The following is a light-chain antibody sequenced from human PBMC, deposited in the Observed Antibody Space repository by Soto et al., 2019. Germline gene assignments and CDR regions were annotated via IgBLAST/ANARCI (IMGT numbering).Light chain of an antibody. CDR1: QSVSSY. J-gene: IGKJ4*01. CDR2: DAS. CDR3: QQHNNWPLT. Sequence: DIVMTQSPATLSVSPVERATLSCRASQSVSSYLAWYQQKPGQAPKLLIYDASTRATGIPARFSGSESGTEFTLTISSLQSEDFAVYYCQQHNNWPLTFGGGTKVEIK. V-gene: IGKV3D-15*01.